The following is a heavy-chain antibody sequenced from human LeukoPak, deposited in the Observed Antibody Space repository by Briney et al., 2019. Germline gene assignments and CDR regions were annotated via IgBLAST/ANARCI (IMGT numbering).Heavy chain of an antibody. D-gene: IGHD2-2*01. CDR3: ARDTDGVVVPAAMAY. Sequence: SVKVSCKASGGTFSSYAISWVRQAPGQGREWMGGIIPIFGTANYAQKFQGRVTITTDESTSTAYMELSSLRSEDTAVYCCARDTDGVVVPAAMAYWGQGTLVTVSS. CDR2: IIPIFGTA. CDR1: GGTFSSYA. J-gene: IGHJ4*02. V-gene: IGHV1-69*05.